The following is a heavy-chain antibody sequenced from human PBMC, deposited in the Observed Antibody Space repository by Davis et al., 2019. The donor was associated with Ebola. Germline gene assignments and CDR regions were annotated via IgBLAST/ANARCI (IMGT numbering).Heavy chain of an antibody. CDR2: ISYDGSNK. Sequence: GESLKISCAASGFTFSSYGMHWVRQAPGKGLEWVAVISYDGSNKYYADSVKGRFTISRDNSKNTLYLQMNSLRAEDTAVYYCAREGRYGDPKAYYYYYYGMDVWGQGTTVTVSS. D-gene: IGHD4-17*01. CDR3: AREGRYGDPKAYYYYYYGMDV. J-gene: IGHJ6*02. CDR1: GFTFSSYG. V-gene: IGHV3-33*05.